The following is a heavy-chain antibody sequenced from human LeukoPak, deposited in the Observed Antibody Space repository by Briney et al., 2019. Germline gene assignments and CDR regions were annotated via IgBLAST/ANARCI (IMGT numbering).Heavy chain of an antibody. D-gene: IGHD3-9*01. V-gene: IGHV4-39*01. CDR3: ARRSRLYKHKTTGYHDS. CDR2: IFYSGNT. CDR1: GDYITTTNYY. J-gene: IGHJ4*02. Sequence: SETLSLTCNVSGDYITTTNYYWAWIRQPPGKGLDWIASIFYSGNTYYNPSLKSRVSISIDTSRKQISLQLRSVSATDTAIYYCARRSRLYKHKTTGYHDSWGQGTLVTVSS.